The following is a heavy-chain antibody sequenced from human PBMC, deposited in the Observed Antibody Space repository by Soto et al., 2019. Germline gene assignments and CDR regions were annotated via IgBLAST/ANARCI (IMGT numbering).Heavy chain of an antibody. CDR2: INPSGGST. V-gene: IGHV1-46*01. CDR3: ARGGYSDFWSGYSGFYYGIDV. Sequence: GASVKVSCKASGYTFTSYYMHWVRQAPGQGLEWMGIINPSGGSTSYAQKVQGRVTMTRAKSTSTVYMTLSSLRSEDTAVYYCARGGYSDFWSGYSGFYYGIDVWDQGTTVTVSS. CDR1: GYTFTSYY. J-gene: IGHJ6*02. D-gene: IGHD3-3*01.